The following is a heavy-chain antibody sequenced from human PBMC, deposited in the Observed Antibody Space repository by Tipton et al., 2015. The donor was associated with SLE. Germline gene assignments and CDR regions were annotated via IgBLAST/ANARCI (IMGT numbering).Heavy chain of an antibody. J-gene: IGHJ5*02. D-gene: IGHD6-13*01. CDR2: INRSGST. CDR1: GGSFSGYY. CDR3: ASDSSP. Sequence: TLSLTCAVYGGSFSGYYWSWIRQPPGKGLEWIGEINRSGSTNYNPSLKSRVTISVDTSKNQFSLKLSSVTAADTAVYYCASDSSPWGQGTLVTVSS. V-gene: IGHV4-34*01.